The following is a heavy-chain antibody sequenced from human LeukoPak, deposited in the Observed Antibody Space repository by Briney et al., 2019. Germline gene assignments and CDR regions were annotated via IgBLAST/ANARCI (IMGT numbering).Heavy chain of an antibody. D-gene: IGHD1-26*01. CDR2: IYHSGST. CDR3: ARRGYSGYDFSGLDV. Sequence: SETLSLTCTVSVGSIYSYYWTWIRQPPGKKLEWIGNIYHSGSTNYNPSLKSRVTISIHTSRNQFSLKPTSVTAAGTAVYYCARRGYSGYDFSGLDVWGQGTTVTVSS. J-gene: IGHJ6*01. V-gene: IGHV4-59*12. CDR1: VGSIYSYY.